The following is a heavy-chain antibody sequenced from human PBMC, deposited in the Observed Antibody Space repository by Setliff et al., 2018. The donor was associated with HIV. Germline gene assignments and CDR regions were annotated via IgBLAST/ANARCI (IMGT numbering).Heavy chain of an antibody. CDR1: GFTFSNYG. CDR3: MKDQGVLPGAEFYDAFDI. V-gene: IGHV3-64D*09. Sequence: PGGSLRLSCAASGFTFSNYGMHWVRQAPGKGLEWVAAVWDDGGGTFYADSVKGRVTISRDNVKNTLYLQMSSLRAEDTAVYYCMKDQGVLPGAEFYDAFDIWGQGTMVTVSS. CDR2: VWDDGGGT. J-gene: IGHJ3*02. D-gene: IGHD2-2*01.